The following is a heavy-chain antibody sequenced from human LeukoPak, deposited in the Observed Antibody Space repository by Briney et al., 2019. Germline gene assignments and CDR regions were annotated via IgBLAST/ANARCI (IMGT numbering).Heavy chain of an antibody. CDR2: ISWNSGSI. CDR3: AKGSYDILTGSWFDP. V-gene: IGHV3-9*01. D-gene: IGHD3-9*01. J-gene: IGHJ5*02. Sequence: GGSLRLSCAASGFTFDDYAMHWVRQAPGRGLEWVSGISWNSGSIGYADSVKGRFTISRDNAKNSLYLQMNSLRAEDTALYYCAKGSYDILTGSWFDPWGQGTLVTVSS. CDR1: GFTFDDYA.